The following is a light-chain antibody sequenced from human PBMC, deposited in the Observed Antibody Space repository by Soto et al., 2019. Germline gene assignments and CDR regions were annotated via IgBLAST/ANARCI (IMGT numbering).Light chain of an antibody. V-gene: IGKV3-20*01. CDR3: QQYASSPPYT. J-gene: IGKJ2*01. Sequence: EIVLTQSPGTLSLSPGEIATLSCSASQSVSSSYLAWYQQKPGQAPRLLIYGASSRATGISDRFSGSGSGMEFTSTRGRLEAEDFAVYYSQQYASSPPYTFGQGTKLEIK. CDR1: QSVSSSY. CDR2: GAS.